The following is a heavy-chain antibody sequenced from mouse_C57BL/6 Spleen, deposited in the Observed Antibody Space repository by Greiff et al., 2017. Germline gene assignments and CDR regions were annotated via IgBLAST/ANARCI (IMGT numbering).Heavy chain of an antibody. CDR2: IYWGDDK. CDR3: ARRSLLGGFAY. Sequence: QVTLKECGPGILQSSQTLSLTCSFSGFSLSTSGMGVSWIRQPSGKGLEWLAHIYWGDDKRYHPSLKSRLTISKATSRNPVFLKFTRVDTADTATYYCARRSLLGGFAYWGQGTLVTVSA. V-gene: IGHV8-12*01. D-gene: IGHD2-1*01. CDR1: GFSLSTSGMG. J-gene: IGHJ3*01.